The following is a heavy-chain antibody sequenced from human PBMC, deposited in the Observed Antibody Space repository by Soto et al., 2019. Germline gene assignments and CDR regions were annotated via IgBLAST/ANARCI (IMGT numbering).Heavy chain of an antibody. CDR3: AREPNAGLADY. J-gene: IGHJ4*02. Sequence: QVQLVQSGGGVVQPGKSLRLSCAASGFIFNRYAFHWVRQAPGKGLEWVAQISYDGSSQYYGDSVKGRFTISRDNSNNTLLLHSSSLRPEDTAVYYCAREPNAGLADYWGQGTLVTVSS. CDR2: ISYDGSSQ. CDR1: GFIFNRYA. D-gene: IGHD6-13*01. V-gene: IGHV3-30*15.